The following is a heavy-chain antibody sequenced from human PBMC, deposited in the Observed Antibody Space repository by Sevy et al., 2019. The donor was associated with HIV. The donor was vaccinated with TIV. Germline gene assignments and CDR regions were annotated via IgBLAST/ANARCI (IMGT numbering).Heavy chain of an antibody. J-gene: IGHJ6*02. V-gene: IGHV3-43*01. Sequence: GGSLRLSCAASGFTFDDYTMHWVRQAPGKGLEWVSLISWDGGSTYYADSVKGRFTISRDNSKNSLYLQMNSLRTEDTALYYCAKDIRREWWRTHGMDVWGQGTTVTVSS. CDR2: ISWDGGST. D-gene: IGHD2-8*01. CDR1: GFTFDDYT. CDR3: AKDIRREWWRTHGMDV.